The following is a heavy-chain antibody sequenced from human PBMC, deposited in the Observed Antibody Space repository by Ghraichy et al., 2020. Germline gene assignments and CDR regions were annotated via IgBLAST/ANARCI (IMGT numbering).Heavy chain of an antibody. D-gene: IGHD5-12*01. Sequence: SQTLSLTRVVYGGSFSNHYWNWIRQPPGKGLEWIGEINHSGSTNYDPSLKSRVTISVDTSKNQFSLKLSSVTAADTAVYYCARSKGWLLRNNTPTRGWFDPWGQGTLVTVSS. CDR1: GGSFSNHY. V-gene: IGHV4-34*01. CDR3: ARSKGWLLRNNTPTRGWFDP. CDR2: INHSGST. J-gene: IGHJ5*02.